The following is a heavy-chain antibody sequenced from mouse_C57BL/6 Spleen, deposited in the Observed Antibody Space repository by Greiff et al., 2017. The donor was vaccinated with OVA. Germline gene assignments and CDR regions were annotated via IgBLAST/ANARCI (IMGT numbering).Heavy chain of an antibody. Sequence: VQLQQSGAELVKPGASVKISCKASGYAFSSYWMNWVKQRPGKGLEWIGQIYPGDGDTNYNGKFKGKATLTADKSSSTAYMQLSSLTSEDSAVYFCARQSHYYDFDYWGQGTTLTVSS. V-gene: IGHV1-80*01. D-gene: IGHD2-1*01. CDR3: ARQSHYYDFDY. CDR1: GYAFSSYW. CDR2: IYPGDGDT. J-gene: IGHJ2*01.